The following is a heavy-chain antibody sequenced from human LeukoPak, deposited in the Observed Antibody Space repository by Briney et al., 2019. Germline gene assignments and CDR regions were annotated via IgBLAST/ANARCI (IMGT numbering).Heavy chain of an antibody. V-gene: IGHV3-49*04. Sequence: GGSLRLSCAASGFTFSSYGMHWVRQAPGKGLEWVGFIRSKAYGGTTEYAASVKGRFTISRDDSKSIAYLQMNSLKTEDTAVYYCTRMAVTSYYYYYMDVWGKGTTVTVSS. CDR3: TRMAVTSYYYYYMDV. CDR1: GFTFSSYG. D-gene: IGHD2-21*02. CDR2: IRSKAYGGTT. J-gene: IGHJ6*03.